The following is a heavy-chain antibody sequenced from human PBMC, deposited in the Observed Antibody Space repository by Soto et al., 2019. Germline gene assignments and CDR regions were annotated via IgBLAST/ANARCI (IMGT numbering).Heavy chain of an antibody. Sequence: EASVKVSCKASGYTFTGYYMHWVRQAPGQGLEWMGWINPNSGGTNYAQKFQGWVTMTRDTSISTAYMELSRLRSDDTAVYYCARSSLAKIDIVATNAKTHNWFDPWGQGTPVTVSS. CDR2: INPNSGGT. D-gene: IGHD5-12*01. J-gene: IGHJ5*02. CDR3: ARSSLAKIDIVATNAKTHNWFDP. V-gene: IGHV1-2*04. CDR1: GYTFTGYY.